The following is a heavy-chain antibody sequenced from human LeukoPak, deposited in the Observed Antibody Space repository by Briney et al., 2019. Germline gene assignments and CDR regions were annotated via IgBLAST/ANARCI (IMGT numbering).Heavy chain of an antibody. CDR3: VRESEYYFDHSASFDY. D-gene: IGHD3-22*01. Sequence: GRSLSLSCAASGFTFTAYLIHWVRQAPGKGREWVAVMSSDGNAMFYADTVKGRFTICRDNHKNTLYLQMNSLRAEDTAVYYCVRESEYYFDHSASFDYWGQGTLVTVSS. V-gene: IGHV3-30-3*01. CDR2: MSSDGNAM. CDR1: GFTFTAYL. J-gene: IGHJ4*02.